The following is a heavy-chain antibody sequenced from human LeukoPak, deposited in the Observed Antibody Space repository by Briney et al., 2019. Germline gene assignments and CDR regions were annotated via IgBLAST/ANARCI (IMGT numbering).Heavy chain of an antibody. J-gene: IGHJ4*02. V-gene: IGHV3-23*01. Sequence: PGGSLRLSRAASGFTLSNYAMRWVRQAPGKGREWVSAISGRGGHRYYAESVQGRFTISRDNSKNTVFLQMKSLRAEDTAVYYCASNKEIFYDSSGGYWGQGTLVTVSS. CDR1: GFTLSNYA. CDR3: ASNKEIFYDSSGGY. CDR2: ISGRGGHR. D-gene: IGHD3-22*01.